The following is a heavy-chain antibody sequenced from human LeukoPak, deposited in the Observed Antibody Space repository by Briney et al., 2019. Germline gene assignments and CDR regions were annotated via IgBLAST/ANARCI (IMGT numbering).Heavy chain of an antibody. Sequence: GGSLRLSCAASGFPLSSYWMTWARQAPRKGREWGGNIKQDGSEKYYIDSVKGRLTISGHNAKNALSLQMNTLRAEHTRVYYCAGSYGEGGQATRVTVPS. CDR1: GFPLSSYW. CDR2: IKQDGSEK. J-gene: IGHJ4*02. D-gene: IGHD4-17*01. CDR3: AGSYGE. V-gene: IGHV3-7*01.